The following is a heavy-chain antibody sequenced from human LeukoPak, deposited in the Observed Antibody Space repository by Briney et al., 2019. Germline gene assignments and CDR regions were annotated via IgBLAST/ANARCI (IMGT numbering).Heavy chain of an antibody. Sequence: ASVKVSFKTSGSTFTNHYIHWVRQAPGQGLEWMAIINPGDGNTKYAQKFQGRVTLTRDTSTSTLNMELRSLRSDDTAVYYCVKVVYGEYVDYWGQGTLVTVSS. CDR3: VKVVYGEYVDY. V-gene: IGHV1-46*01. CDR2: INPGDGNT. J-gene: IGHJ4*02. CDR1: GSTFTNHY. D-gene: IGHD4-17*01.